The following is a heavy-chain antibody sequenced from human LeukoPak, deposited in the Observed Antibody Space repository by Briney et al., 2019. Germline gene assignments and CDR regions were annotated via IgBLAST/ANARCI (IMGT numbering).Heavy chain of an antibody. V-gene: IGHV3-23*01. CDR2: ISGSGGST. CDR3: ASWPVGWYGEDS. Sequence: GGSLRLSCAASGFTFSSYAMSWVRQAPGKGLEWVSAISGSGGSTYYADSVKGRFTISRDNSKNTLYLQMNSLRVEDTAVYYCASWPVGWYGEDSWGQGTLVTVSS. J-gene: IGHJ4*02. D-gene: IGHD6-19*01. CDR1: GFTFSSYA.